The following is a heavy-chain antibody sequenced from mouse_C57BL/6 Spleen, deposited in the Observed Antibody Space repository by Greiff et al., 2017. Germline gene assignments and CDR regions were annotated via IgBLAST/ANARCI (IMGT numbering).Heavy chain of an antibody. J-gene: IGHJ2*01. CDR2: ISDGGSYT. V-gene: IGHV5-4*01. D-gene: IGHD6-2*01. CDR3: ARESHLYYFDY. CDR1: GFTFSSYA. Sequence: EVQVVESGGGLVKPGGSLKLSCAASGFTFSSYAMSWVRQTPEKRLEWVATISDGGSYTYSPDNVKGRFTISRDNAKNNLYLQMSHLKSEDTAMYYCARESHLYYFDYWGQGTTLTVSS.